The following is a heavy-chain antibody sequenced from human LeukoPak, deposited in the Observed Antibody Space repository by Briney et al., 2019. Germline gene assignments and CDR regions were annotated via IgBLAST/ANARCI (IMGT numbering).Heavy chain of an antibody. V-gene: IGHV1-18*01. Sequence: ASVKVSCKASGYTFTSYGISWVRQAPGQGLEWMGWISAYNGNTNYAQKLQGRVTMTTDTSTSTAYMELRSLRSDDTAVYYCARAHPVFPWFGESVGDNLFDPWGQGTLVTVFS. CDR3: ARAHPVFPWFGESVGDNLFDP. CDR1: GYTFTSYG. D-gene: IGHD3-10*01. J-gene: IGHJ5*02. CDR2: ISAYNGNT.